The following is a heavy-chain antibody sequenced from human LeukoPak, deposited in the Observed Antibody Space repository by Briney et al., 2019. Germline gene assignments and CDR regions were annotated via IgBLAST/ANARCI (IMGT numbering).Heavy chain of an antibody. D-gene: IGHD3-22*01. V-gene: IGHV1-46*01. CDR2: INPSGGST. CDR1: GYTFTSYY. Sequence: GASVKVSCKTSGYTFTSYYIHWVRQAPGQGLEWMGIINPSGGSTSYAQKLQGRVTMTTDTSTSTAYMELRSLRSDDTAVYYCARTYDSSGYYYLFDYWGQGTLVTVSS. J-gene: IGHJ4*02. CDR3: ARTYDSSGYYYLFDY.